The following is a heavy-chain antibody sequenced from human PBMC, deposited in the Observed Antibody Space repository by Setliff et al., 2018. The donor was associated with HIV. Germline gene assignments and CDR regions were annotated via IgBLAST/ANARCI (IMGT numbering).Heavy chain of an antibody. Sequence: ASVKVSCKASGYTFTSYGISWVRQAPGQGLEWMGWISAYNGNTNYAQKLQGRVTMTTDTSTSTAYMELRSLRSDDTAVYYCARDDVGYCSGGSCYHLFDTFDIWGQGTVVTVSS. CDR1: GYTFTSYG. CDR3: ARDDVGYCSGGSCYHLFDTFDI. CDR2: ISAYNGNT. D-gene: IGHD2-15*01. V-gene: IGHV1-18*01. J-gene: IGHJ3*02.